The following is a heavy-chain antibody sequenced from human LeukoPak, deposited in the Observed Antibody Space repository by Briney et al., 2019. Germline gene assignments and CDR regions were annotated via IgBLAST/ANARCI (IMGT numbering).Heavy chain of an antibody. CDR3: AKDGGLWVSAHWGDS. CDR2: ITTSDGNT. D-gene: IGHD7-27*01. J-gene: IGHJ4*02. V-gene: IGHV3-23*01. CDR1: GFTFSSYT. Sequence: GGPLRLSCAASGFTFSSYTMSWVRQAPGKGLEWVSTITTSDGNTYYADSVKGRFTVSRDNSKNTLFLQMNSLRAEGTAVYYCAKDGGLWVSAHWGDSWGRGTLVTVSS.